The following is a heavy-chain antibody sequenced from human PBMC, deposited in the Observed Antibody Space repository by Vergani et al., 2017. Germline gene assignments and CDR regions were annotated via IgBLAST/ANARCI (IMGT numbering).Heavy chain of an antibody. CDR2: IYYSGIT. CDR3: VRDAGWWGDSFDY. V-gene: IGHV4-39*02. CDR1: GGSISSSSYY. Sequence: QLQLQESGPGLVKTSETLSLTCTVSGGSISSSSYYWGWIRQPPGKGLEWIGTIYYSGITYYNPSLKSRVPISVDTSKNQSSLKLSSVTDADTAVYYCVRDAGWWGDSFDYWGQGTLVTVS. D-gene: IGHD2-15*01. J-gene: IGHJ4*02.